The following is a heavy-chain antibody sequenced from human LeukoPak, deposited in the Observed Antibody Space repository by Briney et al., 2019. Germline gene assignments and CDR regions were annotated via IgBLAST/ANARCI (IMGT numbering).Heavy chain of an antibody. CDR2: ISYDGSNK. J-gene: IGHJ3*02. Sequence: GGSLRLSCAASGFTFSSYAMHWVRQAPGKGLEWVAVISYDGSNKYYADSVKGRFTISRDNAKNTLYLQMNSLRAEDTAVYYCARLGITMVRGVIISPDAFDIWGQGTMVTVSS. V-gene: IGHV3-30-3*01. CDR1: GFTFSSYA. CDR3: ARLGITMVRGVIISPDAFDI. D-gene: IGHD3-10*01.